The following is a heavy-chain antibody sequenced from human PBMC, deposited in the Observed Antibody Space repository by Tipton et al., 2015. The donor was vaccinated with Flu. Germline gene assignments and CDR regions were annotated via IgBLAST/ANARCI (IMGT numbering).Heavy chain of an antibody. V-gene: IGHV4-39*07. CDR2: IYYTGYR. J-gene: IGHJ5*01. Sequence: TPSLTCSVSGGPITSSSYYWGWIRQPPGRPLEWVGSIYYTGYRYDNPSLKSRLAMSIDTSQSQFSLRLSSMTAADTAVYYCAKVKFGWVESWAQGTLVTVSS. D-gene: IGHD3-16*01. CDR3: AKVKFGWVES. CDR1: GGPITSSSYY.